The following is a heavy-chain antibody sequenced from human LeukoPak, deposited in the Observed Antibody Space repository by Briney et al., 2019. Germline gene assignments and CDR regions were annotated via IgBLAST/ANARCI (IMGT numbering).Heavy chain of an antibody. CDR1: GFTFSNYG. J-gene: IGHJ4*02. V-gene: IGHV3-30*02. Sequence: GGSLRLSCAASGFTFSNYGMHWVRQAPGKGLEWVAFIRYDGSNRYYADSVRGRFTISRDNSKNTLFLQMTSLTVEDTAVYYCAKDREGPSQFDYWGQGTLVTVSS. D-gene: IGHD1-26*01. CDR3: AKDREGPSQFDY. CDR2: IRYDGSNR.